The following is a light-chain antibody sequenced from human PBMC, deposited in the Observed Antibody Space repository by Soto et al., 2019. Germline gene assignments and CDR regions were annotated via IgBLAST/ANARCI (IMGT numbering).Light chain of an antibody. J-gene: IGLJ1*01. Sequence: QSALTQPASVSGSPGQSITISCTGTSSDVGGYKYVSWYQEHPGKAPKLMIYDVSNRPSGVSDRFSGSKSGSTASLTISGLQAEDEADYYCCSYTSSRTYVFGTGTKLTVL. CDR1: SSDVGGYKY. CDR3: CSYTSSRTYV. V-gene: IGLV2-14*03. CDR2: DVS.